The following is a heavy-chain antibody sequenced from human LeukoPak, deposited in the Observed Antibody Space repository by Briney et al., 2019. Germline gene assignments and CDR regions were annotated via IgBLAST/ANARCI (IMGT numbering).Heavy chain of an antibody. J-gene: IGHJ6*03. D-gene: IGHD3-10*01. V-gene: IGHV4-34*01. CDR1: GGSFSGYY. CDR2: INHSGST. Sequence: PSETLSLTCAVYGGSFSGYYWSWIRQPPGKGLEWIGEINHSGSTNYNPSLKSRVTISVDTSKNQFSLKLSSVTAADTAVYYCARGHYYYGSGEPHYYYMDVWGKGTTVTVSS. CDR3: ARGHYYYGSGEPHYYYMDV.